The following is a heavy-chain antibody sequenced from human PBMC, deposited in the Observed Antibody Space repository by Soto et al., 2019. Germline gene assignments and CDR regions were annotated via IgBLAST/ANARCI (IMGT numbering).Heavy chain of an antibody. J-gene: IGHJ4*02. CDR1: GGSISSSSYY. CDR3: ATSGALGY. D-gene: IGHD3-10*01. CDR2: IYSGGST. Sequence: SETLFLTCTVSGGSISSSSYYWGWIRQPPGKGLEWIGSIYSGGSTYYNPSLKSRLTISVDTSKNQFSLKLTSVTAADTAVYYCATSGALGYWGQGTLVTVSS. V-gene: IGHV4-39*01.